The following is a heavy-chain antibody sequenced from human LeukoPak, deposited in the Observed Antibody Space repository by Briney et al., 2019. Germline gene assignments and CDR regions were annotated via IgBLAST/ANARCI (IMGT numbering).Heavy chain of an antibody. CDR3: ARELVSLGTGYFDL. CDR1: GFTFSTYG. Sequence: PGGSLRLSCEASGFTFSTYGMTWVRQALGKGLEWVSGITGSSTWTYYADSVKGRFTISRDNSNNTLHLQMNSLRAEDTAIYYCARELVSLGTGYFDLWGRGTLVTVSS. V-gene: IGHV3-23*01. CDR2: ITGSSTWT. J-gene: IGHJ2*01. D-gene: IGHD7-27*01.